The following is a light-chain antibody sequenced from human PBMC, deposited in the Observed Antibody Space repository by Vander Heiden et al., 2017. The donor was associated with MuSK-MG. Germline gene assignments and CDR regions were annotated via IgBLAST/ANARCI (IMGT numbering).Light chain of an antibody. CDR3: ATWDDTLNGRV. V-gene: IGLV1-44*01. Sequence: QSVLTQPPSASGAPGPRVTISCSGSSSNLGRNTVNWYQQLPGTAPKLLMYGNKQRRSGLPDRFSGSKYGPSAAMAISGLQAEEEADYYCATWDDTLNGRVFGGGTKLTVL. CDR1: SSNLGRNT. CDR2: GNK. J-gene: IGLJ3*02.